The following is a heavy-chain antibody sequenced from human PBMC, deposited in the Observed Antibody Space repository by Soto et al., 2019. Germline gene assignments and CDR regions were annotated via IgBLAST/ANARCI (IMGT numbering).Heavy chain of an antibody. V-gene: IGHV3-30*18. J-gene: IGHJ2*01. CDR1: GFTFSSYG. D-gene: IGHD4-17*01. CDR2: ISYDGSNK. Sequence: QVQLVKSGGGVVQPGRSLRLSCAASGFTFSSYGMHWVRQAPGKGLEWVAVISYDGSNKYYADSVKGRFTISRDNSKNTLYLQMNSLRAEDTAVYYCAKGPHDYGDHDWCFDLWCRGTLVTVSS. CDR3: AKGPHDYGDHDWCFDL.